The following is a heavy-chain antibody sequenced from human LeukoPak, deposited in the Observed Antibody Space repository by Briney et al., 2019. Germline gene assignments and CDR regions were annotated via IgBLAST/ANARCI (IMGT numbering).Heavy chain of an antibody. CDR1: GFTFRSYE. J-gene: IGHJ4*02. CDR2: LGSDDITI. V-gene: IGHV3-48*03. CDR3: ARPIGYSGSGSYYGY. Sequence: GGSLRLSCAASGFTFRSYEMNWVRQAPGKGLEWVSYLGSDDITIHYADSVRGRFTISRDNARNSLYLQMNSLRAEDTAVYYCARPIGYSGSGSYYGYWGQGTLVTVSS. D-gene: IGHD3-10*01.